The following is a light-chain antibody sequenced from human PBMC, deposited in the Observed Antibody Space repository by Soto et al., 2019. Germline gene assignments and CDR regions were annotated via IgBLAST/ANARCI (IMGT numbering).Light chain of an antibody. Sequence: DIVMTQSPLSLPVTPGEPASISCRSSQSLLHSNGYNYLVWYLQKPGQSPQLLIYLGSYRASGVPDRFSGSGSRTDFTLRISRVEADDVGVYYCMQALQTPLTFGGGTKVEIK. J-gene: IGKJ4*01. CDR1: QSLLHSNGYNY. CDR3: MQALQTPLT. CDR2: LGS. V-gene: IGKV2-28*01.